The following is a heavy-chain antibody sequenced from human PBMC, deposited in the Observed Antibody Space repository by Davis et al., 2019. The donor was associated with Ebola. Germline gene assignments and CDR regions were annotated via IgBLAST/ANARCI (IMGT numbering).Heavy chain of an antibody. CDR2: INHSGST. J-gene: IGHJ6*02. CDR1: GGSISSSSYY. Sequence: MPSETLSLTCTVSGGSISSSSYYWGWIRQPPGKGLEWIGEINHSGSTNYNPSLKSRVTISVDTSKNQFSLKLSSVTAADTAVYYCVRLPPERGEYSYYGMDVWGPGTTVTVAS. CDR3: VRLPPERGEYSYYGMDV. V-gene: IGHV4-39*07. D-gene: IGHD3-16*01.